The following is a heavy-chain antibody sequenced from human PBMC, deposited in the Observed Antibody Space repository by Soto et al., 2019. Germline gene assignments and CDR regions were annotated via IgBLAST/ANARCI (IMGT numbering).Heavy chain of an antibody. CDR3: ACSRRPARLGPKGAIDY. CDR1: GFRFSDYY. V-gene: IGHV3-74*01. J-gene: IGHJ4*02. D-gene: IGHD2-15*01. CDR2: IDTDGSTT. Sequence: GGSLRLSCAASGFRFSDYYMHWVRQVPGRGLVWVSRIDTDGSTTSYADFAKGRFTISRDNAKSTLSLQMNSLRAEDTAIYYCACSRRPARLGPKGAIDYWGQGTLVTVSS.